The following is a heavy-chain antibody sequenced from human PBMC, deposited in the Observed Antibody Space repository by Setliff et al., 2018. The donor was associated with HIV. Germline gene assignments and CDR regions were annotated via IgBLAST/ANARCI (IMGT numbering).Heavy chain of an antibody. Sequence: ASVKVSCKASGYTLTTYGISWVRQAPGQGPEWMGWINTETGNPMYAQGFRGRLVFSLDTSVNTAYLQINSLKAEDTAVYDCARDGRKWELTNYFDYWGQGTLVTVSS. CDR2: INTETGNP. CDR1: GYTLTTYG. J-gene: IGHJ4*02. CDR3: ARDGRKWELTNYFDY. V-gene: IGHV7-4-1*02. D-gene: IGHD1-26*01.